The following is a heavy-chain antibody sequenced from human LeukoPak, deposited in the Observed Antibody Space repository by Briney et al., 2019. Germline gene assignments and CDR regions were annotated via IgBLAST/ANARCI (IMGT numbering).Heavy chain of an antibody. D-gene: IGHD6-6*01. CDR2: IDPRGGST. CDR3: ARVWAISSARPPGW. J-gene: IGHJ4*02. Sequence: ASVKVSCKASGYPFTSYYIDWVRQAPGRGLEWMGIIDPRGGSTSYAQQFQGRVSMTRDTSTSTVYLDLSSLSSEDTAMYYCARVWAISSARPPGWWGRGPVVSVS. V-gene: IGHV1-46*01. CDR1: GYPFTSYY.